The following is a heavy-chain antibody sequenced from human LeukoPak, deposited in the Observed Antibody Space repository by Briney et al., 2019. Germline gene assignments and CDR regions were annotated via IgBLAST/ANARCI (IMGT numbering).Heavy chain of an antibody. CDR2: INSDGSST. CDR3: ARGGYSSGWYEGSWFDP. J-gene: IGHJ5*02. Sequence: QPGGSLRLSCAASGFTFSSYWMHWVRQAPGKGLVWVSRINSDGSSTSYADSVKGRFTISRDNAKNTLYLQMNSPRAEDTAVYDSARGGYSSGWYEGSWFDPWGQGTLVTVSS. D-gene: IGHD6-19*01. V-gene: IGHV3-74*01. CDR1: GFTFSSYW.